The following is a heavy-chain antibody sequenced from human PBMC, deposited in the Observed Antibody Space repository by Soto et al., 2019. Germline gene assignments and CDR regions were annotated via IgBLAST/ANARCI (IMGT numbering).Heavy chain of an antibody. CDR3: ARDFDSSGWYPYYYGMDV. J-gene: IGHJ6*02. CDR2: IWYDGSNK. CDR1: GFTFSSYG. V-gene: IGHV3-33*01. Sequence: QVQLVESGGGVVQPGRSLRLSCAASGFTFSSYGMHWVRQAPGKGLEWVAVIWYDGSNKYYADSVKGRFTISRDNSKNTLYLQMNSQRAEDTAVYYCARDFDSSGWYPYYYGMDVWGQGTTVTVSS. D-gene: IGHD6-19*01.